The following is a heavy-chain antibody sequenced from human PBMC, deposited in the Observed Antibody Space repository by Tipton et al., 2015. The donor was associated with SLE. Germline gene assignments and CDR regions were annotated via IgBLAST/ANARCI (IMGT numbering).Heavy chain of an antibody. V-gene: IGHV4-61*01. D-gene: IGHD6-13*01. J-gene: IGHJ6*02. CDR2: VYYSGST. Sequence: TLSLTCTVSAGSIISGRYYWSWIRQPPGKGLEWIGYVYYSGSTNYNPSLKSRVTISIDTSKNQFSLKLNSVSAADTAVYYCARSGYSTSWLYYYYGLDVWGQGTTVTVSS. CDR3: ARSGYSTSWLYYYYGLDV. CDR1: AGSIISGRYY.